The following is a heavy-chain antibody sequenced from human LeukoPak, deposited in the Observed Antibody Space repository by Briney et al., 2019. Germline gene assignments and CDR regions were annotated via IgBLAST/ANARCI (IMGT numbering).Heavy chain of an antibody. D-gene: IGHD3-22*01. V-gene: IGHV3-23*01. CDR2: ISGNAAAT. Sequence: GGSLRLSCVASEFIFSNFSMSWVRQAPGKGLEWVSTISGNAAATYYGDSVKGRFTISRDNSRNTLYLQMNSLRAEDTAIYYCAKDRTHRRYYDSTGYYNQYDYWGQGALVTVSS. CDR3: AKDRTHRRYYDSTGYYNQYDY. J-gene: IGHJ4*02. CDR1: EFIFSNFS.